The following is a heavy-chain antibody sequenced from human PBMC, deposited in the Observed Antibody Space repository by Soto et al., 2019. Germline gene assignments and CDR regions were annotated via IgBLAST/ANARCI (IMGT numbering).Heavy chain of an antibody. V-gene: IGHV1-69*08. CDR1: GGTFSNDI. J-gene: IGHJ4*02. CDR3: ARDSPIGSTFSGYDAIDY. Sequence: QVQLVQSGAEVKKPGSSVKVSCKTSGGTFSNDIITWVRRAPGQGLEWMGRIIPLLGIANYAQNFKGRVTITADKSTGTAYMEVNSLRSEDTAVYYCARDSPIGSTFSGYDAIDYWGQGTLVTVSS. D-gene: IGHD5-12*01. CDR2: IIPLLGIA.